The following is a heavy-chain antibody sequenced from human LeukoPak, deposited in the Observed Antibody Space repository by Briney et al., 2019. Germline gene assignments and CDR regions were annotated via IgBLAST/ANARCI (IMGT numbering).Heavy chain of an antibody. J-gene: IGHJ6*03. CDR2: MNPNSGIT. Sequence: ASVKVSCKASGYTFTSYDINWVRQATGQGLEWMGWMNPNSGITGYAQKFQGRVTITRNTSISTAYMELSSLRSEDTAVYYCARISSSSYYYYYYMDVWGKGTTVTVSS. CDR3: ARISSSSYYYYYYMDV. V-gene: IGHV1-8*03. D-gene: IGHD6-6*01. CDR1: GYTFTSYD.